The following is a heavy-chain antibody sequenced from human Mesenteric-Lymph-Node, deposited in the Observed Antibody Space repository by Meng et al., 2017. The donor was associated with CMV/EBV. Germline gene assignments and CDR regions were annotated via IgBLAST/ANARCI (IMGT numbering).Heavy chain of an antibody. CDR2: IKSDGSAT. CDR3: AKDGRTTVYGVIYTPFYFDS. V-gene: IGHV3-74*01. J-gene: IGHJ4*02. CDR1: AFTFSDSW. D-gene: IGHD3-3*01. Sequence: GGSLRLSCAASAFTFSDSWMHWVRHTPGKGLEWVACIKSDGSATSYADSVEGRFTISRDNAYNTLYLQMNNLRAEDTAVYYCAKDGRTTVYGVIYTPFYFDSWGQGTLVTVSS.